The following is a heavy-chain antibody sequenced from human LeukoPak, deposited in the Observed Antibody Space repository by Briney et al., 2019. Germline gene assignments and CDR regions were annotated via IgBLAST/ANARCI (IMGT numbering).Heavy chain of an antibody. D-gene: IGHD2-21*02. V-gene: IGHV3-23*01. CDR2: ISGSGGST. CDR1: GFTFSSYA. Sequence: GGSLRLSCAASGFTFSSYAMSWVRQAPGKGLEWVSAISGSGGSTYYADSVKGRFTISRDNSKNTLYLQMNSLRAEDTAVYYCAKSPIVVVTATHFDYWGQGTLVTVSS. J-gene: IGHJ4*02. CDR3: AKSPIVVVTATHFDY.